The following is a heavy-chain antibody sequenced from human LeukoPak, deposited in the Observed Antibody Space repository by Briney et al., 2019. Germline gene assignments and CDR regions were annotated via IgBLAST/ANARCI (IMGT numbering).Heavy chain of an antibody. CDR2: ISYDGSNK. D-gene: IGHD3-22*01. CDR3: ARAHSSGYYYYYYGMDV. Sequence: GGSLRLSCAASGFTFSSYAMHWVRQAPGKGLEWVAVISYDGSNKYYADSVKGRFTISRDNSKNTLYLQMNSLRAEDTAVYYCARAHSSGYYYYYYGMDVWGQGTTVTVSS. V-gene: IGHV3-30-3*01. J-gene: IGHJ6*02. CDR1: GFTFSSYA.